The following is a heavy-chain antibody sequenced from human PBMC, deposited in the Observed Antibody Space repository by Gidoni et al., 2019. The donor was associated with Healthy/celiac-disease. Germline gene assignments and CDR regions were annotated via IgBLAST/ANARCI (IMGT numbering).Heavy chain of an antibody. CDR2: IWYDGSNK. Sequence: VQLVESGGGVVQPGRSLRHSCAASGFTFSSYGMHWVRRAPGKGLAGVAVIWYDGSNKYYADSVKGRFTISRDNSKNTLYLQMNSLRAEDTAVYYCARDLDSYRFDYWGQGTLVTVSS. CDR1: GFTFSSYG. CDR3: ARDLDSYRFDY. V-gene: IGHV3-33*01. J-gene: IGHJ4*02. D-gene: IGHD1-1*01.